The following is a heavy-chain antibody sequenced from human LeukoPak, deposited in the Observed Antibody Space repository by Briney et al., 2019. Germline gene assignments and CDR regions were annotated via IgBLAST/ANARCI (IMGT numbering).Heavy chain of an antibody. D-gene: IGHD2-2*01. CDR2: INHSGST. CDR1: GGSFSGYY. V-gene: IGHV4-34*01. CDR3: ARDMRWFDP. J-gene: IGHJ5*02. Sequence: SETLSLTCAVYGGSFSGYYWSWIRHPPGKGLEWIGEINHSGSTNYNPSLKSRVTISVDTSKNQFSLKLSSVTAADTAVYYCARDMRWFDPWGQGTLVTVFS.